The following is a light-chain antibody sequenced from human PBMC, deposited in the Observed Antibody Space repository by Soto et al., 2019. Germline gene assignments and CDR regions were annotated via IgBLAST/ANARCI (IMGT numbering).Light chain of an antibody. CDR1: RTIT. Sequence: QSVLTQPPSASGTPGQRVTISCSGDRTITVNWYQHLPGTAPRLVIYNDNQRPSGVPDRFSGSNSGTSASLAISGLQSDDEAHYYCASWEDSLNGPMFGGGTKLTVL. V-gene: IGLV1-44*01. CDR2: NDN. J-gene: IGLJ3*02. CDR3: ASWEDSLNGPM.